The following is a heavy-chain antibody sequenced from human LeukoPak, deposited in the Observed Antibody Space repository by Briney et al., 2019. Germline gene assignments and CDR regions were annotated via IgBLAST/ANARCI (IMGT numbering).Heavy chain of an antibody. CDR3: ARESGSGWYEYYFDY. CDR1: GGTFSSYA. CDR2: IIPIFGTA. V-gene: IGHV1-69*13. J-gene: IGHJ4*02. D-gene: IGHD6-19*01. Sequence: GASVKVSCKASGGTFSSYAISWVRQAPGQGLEWMGGIIPIFGTANYAQKFQGRVTITADESTSTAYMELSSLRSEDTAVYYCARESGSGWYEYYFDYWGQGTLVTVSS.